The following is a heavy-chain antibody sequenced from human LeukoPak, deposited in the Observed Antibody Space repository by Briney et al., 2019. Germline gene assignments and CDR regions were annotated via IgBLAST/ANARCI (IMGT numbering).Heavy chain of an antibody. CDR3: AGAGSYSR. V-gene: IGHV3-66*01. CDR1: GFTASDNH. D-gene: IGHD3-10*01. CDR2: IFGGGDT. J-gene: IGHJ4*02. Sequence: GGSLRLSCAASGFTASDNHMTWVRQAPGKGLECVSVIFGGGDTHYADSVKGRFTISRDSSKNTLYLQMNSLRVEDAAEYYCAGAGSYSRWGQGTPVTVSS.